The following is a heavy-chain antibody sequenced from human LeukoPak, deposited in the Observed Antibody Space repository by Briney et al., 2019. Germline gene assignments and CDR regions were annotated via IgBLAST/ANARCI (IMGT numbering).Heavy chain of an antibody. Sequence: SETLSLTCAVSGGSISSSNWWCWVRQPPGKGLEWIGEIYHSGSTNYNPSLKSRVTISVDKSKNQFSLKLSSVTAADTAVYYCARDQGSSSAFDYWGQGTLVTVSS. CDR1: GGSISSSNW. CDR2: IYHSGST. CDR3: ARDQGSSSAFDY. D-gene: IGHD6-6*01. J-gene: IGHJ4*02. V-gene: IGHV4-4*02.